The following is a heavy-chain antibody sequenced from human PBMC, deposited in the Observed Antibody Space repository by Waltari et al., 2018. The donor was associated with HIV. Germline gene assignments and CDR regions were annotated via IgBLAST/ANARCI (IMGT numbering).Heavy chain of an antibody. CDR3: GRDGGFGDIEGTKHCAFDI. J-gene: IGHJ3*02. CDR2: INWNGGST. CDR1: GFTFNDYA. Sequence: GDVVRPGGSLRLSCEASGFTFNDYAMSWVRQVPGKGREWVSDINWNGGSTSYVDSVKGRFTISRDNAKNSMYLQMNSLKAEDTALYYCGRDGGFGDIEGTKHCAFDIWGQGTMVIVSS. D-gene: IGHD3-10*01. V-gene: IGHV3-20*04.